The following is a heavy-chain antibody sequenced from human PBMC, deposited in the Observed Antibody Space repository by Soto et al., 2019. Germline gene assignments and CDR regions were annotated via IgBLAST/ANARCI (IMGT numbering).Heavy chain of an antibody. Sequence: PGGSLRLSCASSGFTFSSYGMHWVRQAPGKGLEWVAVIWYDGSNKYYADSVKGRFTISRDNSKNTLYLQMNSLRVEDTAVYYCAREVTGTYGWFDPWGQGALVTVSS. J-gene: IGHJ5*02. CDR1: GFTFSSYG. CDR3: AREVTGTYGWFDP. D-gene: IGHD6-19*01. V-gene: IGHV3-33*01. CDR2: IWYDGSNK.